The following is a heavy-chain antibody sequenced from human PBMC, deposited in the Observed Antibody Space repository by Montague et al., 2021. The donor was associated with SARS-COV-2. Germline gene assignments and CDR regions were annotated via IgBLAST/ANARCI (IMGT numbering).Heavy chain of an antibody. CDR1: GDSISRYY. CDR3: ARAIWHLDV. Sequence: SETLSLTCSVSGDSISRYYWSWIRQSDGKGLEWIGRIYTWGYVNYNPARQSRVSMSVDTSKSQVSLNVTSVTAADTAVYYCARAIWHLDVWGRGILVTVSS. J-gene: IGHJ2*01. CDR2: IYTWGYV. V-gene: IGHV4-4*07.